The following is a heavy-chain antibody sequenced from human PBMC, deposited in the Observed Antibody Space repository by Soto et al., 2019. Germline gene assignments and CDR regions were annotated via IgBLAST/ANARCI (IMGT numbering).Heavy chain of an antibody. D-gene: IGHD3-9*01. J-gene: IGHJ4*02. CDR2: IKQDGSEK. CDR1: GFTFSSYW. V-gene: IGHV3-7*03. CDR3: AKDMGSAWNFDWLMSY. Sequence: GGSLRLSCAASGFTFSSYWMSWVRQGPGKGLEWVANIKQDGSEKYYVDSVKGRFTISRDNAKNSLYLQMNSLRAEDTALYYCAKDMGSAWNFDWLMSYWGQGTLVTVSS.